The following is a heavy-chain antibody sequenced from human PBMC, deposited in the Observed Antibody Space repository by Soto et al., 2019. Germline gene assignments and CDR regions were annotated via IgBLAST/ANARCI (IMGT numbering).Heavy chain of an antibody. D-gene: IGHD3-22*01. CDR1: GFTFRNYW. CDR3: ARDPVDNSGYYFLDY. Sequence: QTGGSLRLSCAASGFTFRNYWMHWVRQAPGKGLLWVSRIKTDGSSTTYADSVKGRFTISRDNAKNTLYLQMNSLRPEDTAVYYCARDPVDNSGYYFLDYWGQGTLVTVSS. CDR2: IKTDGSST. V-gene: IGHV3-74*01. J-gene: IGHJ4*01.